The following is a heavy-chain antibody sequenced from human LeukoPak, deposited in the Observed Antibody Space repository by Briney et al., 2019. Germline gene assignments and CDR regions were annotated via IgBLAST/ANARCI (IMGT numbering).Heavy chain of an antibody. D-gene: IGHD5-18*01. J-gene: IGHJ5*02. Sequence: GRSLRLSCAASGFTFDDYAMHWVRQAPGKGLEWVSGISWNSGSIGYADSVKGRFTISRDNAKNSLYLQMNSLRAEDTALYYCAKSPAGYSYSSWFDPWGQGTLVTVSS. CDR1: GFTFDDYA. V-gene: IGHV3-9*01. CDR3: AKSPAGYSYSSWFDP. CDR2: ISWNSGSI.